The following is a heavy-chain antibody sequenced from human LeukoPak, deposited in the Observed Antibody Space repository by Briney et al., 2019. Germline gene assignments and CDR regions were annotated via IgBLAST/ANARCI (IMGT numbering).Heavy chain of an antibody. Sequence: SETLSLTCTVSGGSISSSSYYWGWIRQPPGKGLEWIGSIYYSGSTYYNPSLKSRVTISVDTSKNQFSLKLSSVTAADTAVYYCARRGYYDSSGYPFDYWGQGTLVILSS. CDR2: IYYSGST. CDR1: GGSISSSSYY. D-gene: IGHD3-22*01. CDR3: ARRGYYDSSGYPFDY. V-gene: IGHV4-39*01. J-gene: IGHJ4*02.